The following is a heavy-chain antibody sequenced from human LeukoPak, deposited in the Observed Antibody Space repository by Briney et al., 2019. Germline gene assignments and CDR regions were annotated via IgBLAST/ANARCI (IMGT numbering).Heavy chain of an antibody. D-gene: IGHD6-19*01. J-gene: IGHJ4*02. CDR2: TYYRSKWYN. CDR1: GDSASSNSAA. Sequence: SQTLSLTCAISGDSASSNSAAWNWIRQSPSRGLEWLGRTYYRSKWYNDYAVSVKSRITINPDTSKNQFSLQLNSVTPEDTAVYYCARGGYSSGWAVWFDYWGQGTLVTVSS. V-gene: IGHV6-1*01. CDR3: ARGGYSSGWAVWFDY.